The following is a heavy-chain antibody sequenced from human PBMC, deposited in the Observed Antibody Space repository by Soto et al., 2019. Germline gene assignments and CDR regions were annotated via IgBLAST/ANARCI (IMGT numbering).Heavy chain of an antibody. D-gene: IGHD3-3*01. Sequence: QLHLVQSGAVVKKPGASVTVSCSASGYPVTAYYMHWVRQAPGRGLEWMGGINPATGAAKYTQTSQGRVTMTRGTSTSTVFMELSGLTSEDTAVFFCARGGGVGVAGSAAFDMWGQGTLVTVSS. J-gene: IGHJ3*02. CDR3: ARGGGVGVAGSAAFDM. CDR2: INPATGAA. V-gene: IGHV1-2*02. CDR1: GYPVTAYY.